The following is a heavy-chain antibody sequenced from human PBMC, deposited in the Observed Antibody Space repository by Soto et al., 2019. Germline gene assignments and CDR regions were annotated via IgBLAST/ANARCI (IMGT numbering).Heavy chain of an antibody. V-gene: IGHV1-58*01. D-gene: IGHD2-2*01. Sequence: GASVKVSCKASGFTFTSSAVQWVRQARGQRLEWIGWIVVGSGNTNYAQKFQERVTITRDMSTSTAYMELSSLRSEDTAVYYCAAPGSSTSDEIPYYYYGMDVWGQGTTVTVSS. CDR1: GFTFTSSA. J-gene: IGHJ6*02. CDR2: IVVGSGNT. CDR3: AAPGSSTSDEIPYYYYGMDV.